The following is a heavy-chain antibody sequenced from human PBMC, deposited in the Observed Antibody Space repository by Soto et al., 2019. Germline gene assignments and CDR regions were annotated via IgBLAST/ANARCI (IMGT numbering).Heavy chain of an antibody. CDR2: IDPSDSYT. J-gene: IGHJ4*02. D-gene: IGHD5-18*01. V-gene: IGHV5-10-1*01. CDR3: ATSNTDSSGYDF. Sequence: GESLKISFKGSGYSFTSYWISWVRPMPGKGLEWMGRIDPSDSYTNYSTSFQGHVTISADKTIRTACLQWSSLKASDITMYYCATSNTDSSGYDFWGQGTLVTVSS. CDR1: GYSFTSYW.